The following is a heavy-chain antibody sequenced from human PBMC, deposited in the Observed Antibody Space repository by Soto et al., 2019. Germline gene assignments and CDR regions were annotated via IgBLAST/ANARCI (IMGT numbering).Heavy chain of an antibody. CDR2: ISAYNGNT. J-gene: IGHJ4*02. D-gene: IGHD6-13*01. CDR3: ARGPYSSSWYPTPDLDY. V-gene: IGHV1-18*01. CDR1: GYTFTSYG. Sequence: ASVKVSCKASGYTFTSYGISWVRQAPGQGLEWMGWISAYNGNTNYAQKLQGRVTMTTDTSTSTAYMELRSLRSDDTAVYYCARGPYSSSWYPTPDLDYWGQGTLVTVSS.